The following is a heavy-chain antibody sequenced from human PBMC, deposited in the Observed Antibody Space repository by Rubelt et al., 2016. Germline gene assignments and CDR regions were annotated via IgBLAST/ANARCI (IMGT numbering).Heavy chain of an antibody. CDR3: VRGHYGDFVFDH. V-gene: IGHV3-20*04. J-gene: IGHJ4*02. CDR1: GFTVSNSY. D-gene: IGHD4-17*01. CDR2: IDWNGETP. Sequence: EVQLVVSGGGLVQPGGSLRLSCAASGFTVSNSYIHWVRQAPGKGLEWVSGIDWNGETPLYVDSVKGRFTLSRDNAKNYLHLQMTNRRAEDTAFYYGVRGHYGDFVFDHWGQGILVTVSS.